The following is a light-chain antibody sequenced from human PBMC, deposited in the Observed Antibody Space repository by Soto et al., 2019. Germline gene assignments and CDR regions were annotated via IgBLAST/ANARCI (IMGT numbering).Light chain of an antibody. CDR2: DAS. J-gene: IGKJ1*01. CDR1: QSVSSY. Sequence: EIVLTQSPATLSLSPGERATLSCRASQSVSSYLAWYQQKPGQAPRLLIYDASNRATGIPARFSGSGSGTEFTLTISSLQSEDFAVYYCQQYNNGWTFGQGTKVDI. CDR3: QQYNNGWT. V-gene: IGKV3-11*01.